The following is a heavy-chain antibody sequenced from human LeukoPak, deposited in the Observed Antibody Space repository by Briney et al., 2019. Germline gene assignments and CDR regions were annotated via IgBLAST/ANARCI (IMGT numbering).Heavy chain of an antibody. CDR3: ANFYNILSGYYKNPGSFDI. J-gene: IGHJ3*02. CDR2: FNPENGKR. Sequence: GASVRVSCKVSGYTLTDLSIHWLRLTPGKGLEWMGGFNPENGKRIYAEKFQGRVTMREDRSVNTAYLELTSLKSEDTAVYYCANFYNILSGYYKNPGSFDIWGQGTMVTVSS. CDR1: GYTLTDLS. V-gene: IGHV1-24*01. D-gene: IGHD3-9*01.